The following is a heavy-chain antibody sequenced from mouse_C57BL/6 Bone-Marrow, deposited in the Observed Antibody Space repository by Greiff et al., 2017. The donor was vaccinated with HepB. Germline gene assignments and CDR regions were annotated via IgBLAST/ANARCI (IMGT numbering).Heavy chain of an antibody. CDR3: AIITTVVFDY. J-gene: IGHJ2*01. CDR1: GYTFTDYY. CDR2: INPNNGGT. V-gene: IGHV1-26*01. D-gene: IGHD1-1*01. Sequence: VQLQQSGPELVKPGASVKISCKASGYTFTDYYMNWVKQSHGKSLEWIGDINPNNGGTSYNQKFKGKATLTVDKSSSTAYMELRSLTSEDSAVYYCAIITTVVFDYWGQGTTLTVSS.